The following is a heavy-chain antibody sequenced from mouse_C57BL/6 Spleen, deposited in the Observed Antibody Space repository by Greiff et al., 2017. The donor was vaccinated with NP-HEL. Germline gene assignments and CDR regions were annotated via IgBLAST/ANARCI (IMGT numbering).Heavy chain of an antibody. CDR3: ARDYYGSSYGCAY. Sequence: EVQVVESGGGLVKPGGSLKLSCAASGFTFSDYGMHWVRQAPEKGLEWVAYISSGSSTIYYADTVKGRFTISRDNAKNTLFLQMTSLRSEDTAMYYCARDYYGSSYGCAYWGQGTLVTVSA. V-gene: IGHV5-17*01. J-gene: IGHJ3*01. D-gene: IGHD1-1*01. CDR2: ISSGSSTI. CDR1: GFTFSDYG.